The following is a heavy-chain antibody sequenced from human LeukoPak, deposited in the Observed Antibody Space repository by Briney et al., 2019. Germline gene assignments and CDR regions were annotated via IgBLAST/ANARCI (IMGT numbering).Heavy chain of an antibody. Sequence: PGGSLKLSCTASGFTFSSYVMTWVRQAPGKGLEWVSGISGSGDTHYADSVKGRFTISRDNSRNRLYLQMNSLRAEDTTVYYCAKDKDLSLGDDRQYWGQGTLATVSS. V-gene: IGHV3-23*01. CDR1: GFTFSSYV. CDR3: AKDKDLSLGDDRQY. CDR2: ISGSGDT. J-gene: IGHJ4*02. D-gene: IGHD3-16*01.